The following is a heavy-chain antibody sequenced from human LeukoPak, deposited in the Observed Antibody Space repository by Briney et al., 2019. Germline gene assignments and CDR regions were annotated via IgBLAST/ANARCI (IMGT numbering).Heavy chain of an antibody. V-gene: IGHV4-30-4*01. CDR1: GGSISSGDYY. CDR2: IYYSEST. Sequence: SQTLSLTCTVSGGSISSGDYYWSWIRQPPGKGLEWIGYIYYSESTYYNPSLKSRVTISVDTSKIQFSLKLSSVTAADTAVYYCARGWGDSRGYYYVCWGQGTLVTVSA. D-gene: IGHD3-22*01. J-gene: IGHJ4*02. CDR3: ARGWGDSRGYYYVC.